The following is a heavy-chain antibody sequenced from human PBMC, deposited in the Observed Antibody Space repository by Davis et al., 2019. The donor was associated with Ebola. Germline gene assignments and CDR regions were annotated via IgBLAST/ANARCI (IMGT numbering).Heavy chain of an antibody. Sequence: MPSETLSLTCTVSGGSISSGDYYWSWVRQPPGKGLEWIGYIYYSGSAYYNPSLKSRVTISVDTSKNQFSLKLSSVTAADTAVYYCARQEYQLLYRAFDIWGQGTMVTVSS. J-gene: IGHJ3*02. CDR2: IYYSGSA. V-gene: IGHV4-30-4*01. CDR1: GGSISSGDYY. D-gene: IGHD2-2*02. CDR3: ARQEYQLLYRAFDI.